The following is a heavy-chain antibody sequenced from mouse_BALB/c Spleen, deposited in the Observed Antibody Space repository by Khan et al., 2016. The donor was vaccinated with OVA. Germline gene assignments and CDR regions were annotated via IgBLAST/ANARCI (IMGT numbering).Heavy chain of an antibody. CDR3: ARDYWFAY. J-gene: IGHJ3*01. CDR2: ISSGDSP. V-gene: IGHV5-6-5*01. Sequence: EVMLVESGGGLVKPGGSLKLSCAPSGFTFSNYAMSWVRQSPEKRLEWVASISSGDSPYYPDSVKGRFTISRDNARNILYLQMSSLRSDDTAMYYCARDYWFAYWGQGTLVTVSA. CDR1: GFTFSNYA.